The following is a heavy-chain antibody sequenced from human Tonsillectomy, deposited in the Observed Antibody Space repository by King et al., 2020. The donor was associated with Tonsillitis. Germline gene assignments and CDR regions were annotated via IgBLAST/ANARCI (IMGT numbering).Heavy chain of an antibody. Sequence: QLVQSGAEVNKPGESLKISCKGSGYSFDNYWIAWVRQMPGKGLEWMGIVYPGNSNIIYSTSFQGQITTSADKSISTAYLQWSSLKASDTAMYYCTRHDGHTNKNDYWGQGTLVTVSS. CDR1: GYSFDNYW. J-gene: IGHJ4*02. CDR2: VYPGNSNI. D-gene: IGHD1/OR15-1a*01. CDR3: TRHDGHTNKNDY. V-gene: IGHV5-51*01.